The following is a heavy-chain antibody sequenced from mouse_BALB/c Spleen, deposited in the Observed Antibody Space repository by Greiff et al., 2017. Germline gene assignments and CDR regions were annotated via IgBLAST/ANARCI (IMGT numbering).Heavy chain of an antibody. CDR3: ARRNYYGSSRYFDV. J-gene: IGHJ1*01. CDR1: GYTFTDYY. CDR2: IYPGSGNT. Sequence: QVQLQQSGAELARPGASVKLSCKASGYTFTDYYINWVKQRTGQGLEWIGEIYPGSGNTYYNEKFKGKATLTADKSSSTAYMQLSSLTSEDSAVYFCARRNYYGSSRYFDVWGAGTTVTVSS. V-gene: IGHV1-77*01. D-gene: IGHD1-1*01.